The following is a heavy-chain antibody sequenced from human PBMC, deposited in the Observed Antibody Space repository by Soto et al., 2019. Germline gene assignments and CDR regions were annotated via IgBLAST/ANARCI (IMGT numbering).Heavy chain of an antibody. CDR3: ARDPXNIAARQRSWWYFDL. D-gene: IGHD6-6*01. Sequence: VQLVESGGGVVQPGRSLRLSCAASGFTFSSYGMHWVRQAPGKGLEWVAVIWYDGSNKYYADSVKGRFTISRDNSKNTLYLQMNSLXAEDTAVYYCARDPXNIAARQRSWWYFDLWGRGTLVTVSS. CDR1: GFTFSSYG. V-gene: IGHV3-33*01. J-gene: IGHJ2*01. CDR2: IWYDGSNK.